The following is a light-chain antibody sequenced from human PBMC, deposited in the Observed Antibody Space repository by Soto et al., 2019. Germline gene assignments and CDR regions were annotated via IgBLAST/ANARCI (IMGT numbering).Light chain of an antibody. CDR2: GAS. V-gene: IGKV3-20*01. J-gene: IGKJ3*01. Sequence: ESVLTQSPGTLSMSPGERATLSCRASQSVSSSYLAWYQQKPGQAPRLLIYGASSRATGIPDRFSGSRSRADFTLTISRLEPEDCAVYYCQQYGSSPFTFGPGTKVDIK. CDR1: QSVSSSY. CDR3: QQYGSSPFT.